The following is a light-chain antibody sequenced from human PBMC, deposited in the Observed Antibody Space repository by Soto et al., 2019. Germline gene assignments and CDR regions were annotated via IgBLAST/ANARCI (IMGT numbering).Light chain of an antibody. CDR3: QQYNFWPPLT. Sequence: EIVMTQSPATLSVSPGERATLSCRASQSVNSNLAWYRQKPGQAPRLLISDASTRATGVPARFSGSGSGTEFTLIISSRQSEDSGIYYCQQYNFWPPLTFGGGTKVEIK. CDR1: QSVNSN. J-gene: IGKJ4*01. CDR2: DAS. V-gene: IGKV3-15*01.